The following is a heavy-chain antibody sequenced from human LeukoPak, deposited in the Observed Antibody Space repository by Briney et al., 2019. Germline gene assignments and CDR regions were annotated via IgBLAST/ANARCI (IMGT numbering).Heavy chain of an antibody. J-gene: IGHJ5*02. Sequence: SETLSLTCTVSGGSISIFYWSWLRQPPGKGLEWIWYIFHSGNTNYNPSLKSRVTISVDSSKDQFSLKLSSLTAADTAVYYCARSAFGNPWFDPWGQGTLVTASS. CDR1: GGSISIFY. CDR3: ARSAFGNPWFDP. V-gene: IGHV4-59*01. D-gene: IGHD3-16*01. CDR2: IFHSGNT.